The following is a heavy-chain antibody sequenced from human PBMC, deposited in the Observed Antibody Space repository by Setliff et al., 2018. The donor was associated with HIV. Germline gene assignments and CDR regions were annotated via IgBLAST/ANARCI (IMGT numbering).Heavy chain of an antibody. CDR1: GDSIITYY. CDR3: AREHDYSNYRRLDS. CDR2: IHHSGSS. Sequence: PWETLSLTCTVSGDSIITYYWTWIRQPPGKGLGWIGYIHHSGSSDYTPSLRSRVTMSVDTSKNQFSLKLTSVTAADTAVYYCAREHDYSNYRRLDSWGQGILVTV. D-gene: IGHD4-4*01. V-gene: IGHV4-4*08. J-gene: IGHJ4*02.